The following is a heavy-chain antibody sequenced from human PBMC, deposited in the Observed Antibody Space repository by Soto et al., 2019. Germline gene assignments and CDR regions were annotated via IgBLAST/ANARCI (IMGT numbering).Heavy chain of an antibody. D-gene: IGHD5-12*01. Sequence: SETLSLTCTVSGGSISSYYWSWLRQPPGKGLERIGYIYYSGSTNYNPSLKSRDTISVDTSKNQFSLKLSSVTAADTAVYYCARGTSVAKIMGYFDYWGQGTLVTVSS. CDR1: GGSISSYY. CDR3: ARGTSVAKIMGYFDY. CDR2: IYYSGST. J-gene: IGHJ4*02. V-gene: IGHV4-59*01.